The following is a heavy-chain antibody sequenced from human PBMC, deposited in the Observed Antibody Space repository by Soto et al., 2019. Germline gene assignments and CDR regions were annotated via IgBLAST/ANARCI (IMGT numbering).Heavy chain of an antibody. J-gene: IGHJ5*02. CDR3: ARQTSRISATSHGRGNLVDP. Sequence: SETLSLTCSVSGGSITRGDSFWAWVRQPPGKGLEWIGDIFYTGSTYYSAALKARLTISIDTSSEQFSLKLSSVTAADTAFYYCARQTSRISATSHGRGNLVDPWGPGILVTVSS. CDR1: GGSITRGDSF. V-gene: IGHV4-39*01. CDR2: IFYTGST. D-gene: IGHD1-1*01.